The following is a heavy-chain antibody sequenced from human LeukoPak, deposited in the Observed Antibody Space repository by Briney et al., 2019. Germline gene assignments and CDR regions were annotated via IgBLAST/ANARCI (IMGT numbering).Heavy chain of an antibody. CDR2: ISSNGGST. V-gene: IGHV3-64*01. CDR1: GFTFSSYA. CDR3: ARLRYFDWLHSSLNDY. J-gene: IGHJ4*02. D-gene: IGHD3-9*01. Sequence: PGGSLRLSCAASGFTFSSYAMHWVRQAPGKGLEYVSAISSNGGSTYYANSVKGRFTISRDNSKNTLYLQMGSLRAEDMAVYYCARLRYFDWLHSSLNDYWGQGTLVTVSS.